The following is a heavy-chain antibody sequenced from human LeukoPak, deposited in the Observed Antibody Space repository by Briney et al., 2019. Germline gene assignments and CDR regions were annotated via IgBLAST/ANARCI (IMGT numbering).Heavy chain of an antibody. CDR3: ARHGEDCSGGSCYPNDAFDI. Sequence: GGSLRLSCAASGFTFSSYSMTWVRQAPGKGLEWVSSISSSSSYIYYADSVKGRFTISRDNAKNSLYLQMNSLRAEDTAVYYCARHGEDCSGGSCYPNDAFDIWGQGTMVTVSS. CDR1: GFTFSSYS. CDR2: ISSSSSYI. V-gene: IGHV3-21*01. D-gene: IGHD2-15*01. J-gene: IGHJ3*02.